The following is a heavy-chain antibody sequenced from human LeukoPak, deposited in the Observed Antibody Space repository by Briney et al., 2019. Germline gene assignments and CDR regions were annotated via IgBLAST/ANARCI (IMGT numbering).Heavy chain of an antibody. CDR3: ARLPGYCSGGSCKPAYYYGMDV. CDR2: IYPCDSDT. J-gene: IGHJ6*02. V-gene: IGHV5-51*01. D-gene: IGHD2-15*01. CDR1: GYSFTSYW. Sequence: GESLKISCKGSGYSFTSYWIGWVRQMPGKGLEWMGIIYPCDSDTRYSPSFQGQVTISADKSISTAYLQWSSLKASDTAMYYCARLPGYCSGGSCKPAYYYGMDVWGQGTTVTVSS.